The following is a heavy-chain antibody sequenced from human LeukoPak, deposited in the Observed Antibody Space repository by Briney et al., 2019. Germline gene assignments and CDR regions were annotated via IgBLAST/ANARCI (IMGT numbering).Heavy chain of an antibody. CDR3: ARDRVTGYAFDI. CDR1: GGSISSYY. J-gene: IGHJ3*02. V-gene: IGHV4-4*09. D-gene: IGHD2-21*02. CDR2: IYTSGST. Sequence: SETLSLTCTVSGGSISSYYWSWIRQPPGKGLEWIGYIYTSGSTNYNPSLKSRVTISVDTSKNQFSLKLSSVTAADTAAYYCARDRVTGYAFDIWGQGTMVTVSS.